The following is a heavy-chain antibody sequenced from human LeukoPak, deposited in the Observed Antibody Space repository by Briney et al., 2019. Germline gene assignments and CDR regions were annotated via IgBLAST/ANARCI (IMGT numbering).Heavy chain of an antibody. V-gene: IGHV3-21*01. CDR3: ARVSGIVGATSSHPFDY. Sequence: PGGSLRLSCAASGFTFSSYAMSWVRQAPGKGLEWVSSISSSSSYIYYADSVKGRFTISRDNAKNSLYLQMNSLRAEDTAVYYCARVSGIVGATSSHPFDYWGQGTLVTVSS. CDR1: GFTFSSYA. D-gene: IGHD1-26*01. J-gene: IGHJ4*02. CDR2: ISSSSSYI.